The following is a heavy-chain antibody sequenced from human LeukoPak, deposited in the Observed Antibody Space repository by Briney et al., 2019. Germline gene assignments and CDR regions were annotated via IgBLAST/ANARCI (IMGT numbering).Heavy chain of an antibody. CDR1: GGSIGTSY. Sequence: KPSETLSLTCTVSGGSIGTSYWAWIRQPPGKGLKWVAYIHYSGATSYNPSLESRLTISLDISNNQFSLKLSSVTAADTAVYYCARDTRGGGPDFDYWGQGVLVTVSS. CDR3: ARDTRGGGPDFDY. D-gene: IGHD2-15*01. J-gene: IGHJ4*02. CDR2: IHYSGAT. V-gene: IGHV4-59*01.